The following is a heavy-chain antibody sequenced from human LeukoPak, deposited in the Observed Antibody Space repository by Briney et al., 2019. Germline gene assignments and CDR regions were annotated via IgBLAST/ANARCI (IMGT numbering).Heavy chain of an antibody. J-gene: IGHJ4*02. CDR1: GFTFDDYA. Sequence: TGRSLRLSCAASGFTFDDYAMHWVRQAPGKGLEWVSGISWNSGSMGYADSVKGRFTISRDNAKNSLYLQMNSLRAEDMALYYCAKDTEAVGSLGYFDYWGQGTLVTVSS. CDR2: ISWNSGSM. V-gene: IGHV3-9*03. CDR3: AKDTEAVGSLGYFDY. D-gene: IGHD1-14*01.